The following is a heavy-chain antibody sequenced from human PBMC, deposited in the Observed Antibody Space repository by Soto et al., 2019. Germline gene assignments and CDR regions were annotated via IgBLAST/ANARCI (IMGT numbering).Heavy chain of an antibody. Sequence: GASVKVSCKASGYTFTSYGISWVRQAPGQGLEWMGWISAYNGNTNYAQKLQGRVTMTTDTSTSTAYMELRSLRSDDTAVYYCARSLINYDILTGLENFDYWGQGTLVTVSS. CDR2: ISAYNGNT. CDR3: ARSLINYDILTGLENFDY. CDR1: GYTFTSYG. D-gene: IGHD3-9*01. V-gene: IGHV1-18*01. J-gene: IGHJ4*02.